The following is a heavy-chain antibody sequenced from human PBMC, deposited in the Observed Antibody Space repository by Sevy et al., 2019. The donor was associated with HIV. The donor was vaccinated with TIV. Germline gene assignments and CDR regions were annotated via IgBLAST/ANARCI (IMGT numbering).Heavy chain of an antibody. CDR3: ASPRVGLGYCSGGSCYPPIGPKKLDAFDI. CDR1: GYSFTSYW. J-gene: IGHJ3*02. V-gene: IGHV5-51*01. CDR2: IYPGDSDT. D-gene: IGHD2-15*01. Sequence: GESLKISCKGSGYSFTSYWIGWVRQMPGKGLEWMGIIYPGDSDTRYSPSFQGQVTISADKSISTAYLRWSSLKASDTAMNYCASPRVGLGYCSGGSCYPPIGPKKLDAFDIWGQGTMVTVSS.